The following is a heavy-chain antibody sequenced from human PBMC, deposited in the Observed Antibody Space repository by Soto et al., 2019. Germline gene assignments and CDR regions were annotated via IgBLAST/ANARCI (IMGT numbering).Heavy chain of an antibody. CDR1: GFTFSSYA. V-gene: IGHV3-23*01. J-gene: IGHJ4*02. D-gene: IGHD2-21*02. Sequence: PGGSLRLSCAASGFTFSSYAMSWVRQTPGMGLEWVSAIGGSGGTTYYADSVKGRFTISRDNSKDTLYLQMNSLRAEDTAVYYCAKNCGGDCYTNFDFWGQGTLVTAPQ. CDR3: AKNCGGDCYTNFDF. CDR2: IGGSGGTT.